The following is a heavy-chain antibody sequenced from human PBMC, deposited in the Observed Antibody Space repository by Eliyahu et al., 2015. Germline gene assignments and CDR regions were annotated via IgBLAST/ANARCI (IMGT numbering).Heavy chain of an antibody. CDR3: VRDYITGSFLFDY. D-gene: IGHD1-26*01. CDR1: GYAFTTFA. V-gene: IGHV1-18*04. CDR2: ISTYNGNT. Sequence: QVHLVQSGAEVRKTGASVQLSCKAXGYAFTTFAISWVRQAPGQGLEWMGWISTYNGNTKYAQRFQDSVIMTTDTSTSTAYMELKNLRSDDTAVYYCVRDYITGSFLFDYWGQGTLVTVSS. J-gene: IGHJ4*02.